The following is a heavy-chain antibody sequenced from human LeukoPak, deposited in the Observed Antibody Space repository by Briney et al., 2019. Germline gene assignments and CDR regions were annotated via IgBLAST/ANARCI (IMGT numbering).Heavy chain of an antibody. Sequence: PGGSLRLSCAASGFTFSSYAMHWVRQAPGKGLEWVAVISYDGSNKYYADSVKGRFTISRDNSKNTLYLQMNSLRAEDTTVYYCARGTMVYFDYWGQGTLVTVSS. V-gene: IGHV3-30-3*01. CDR1: GFTFSSYA. J-gene: IGHJ4*02. D-gene: IGHD1-14*01. CDR3: ARGTMVYFDY. CDR2: ISYDGSNK.